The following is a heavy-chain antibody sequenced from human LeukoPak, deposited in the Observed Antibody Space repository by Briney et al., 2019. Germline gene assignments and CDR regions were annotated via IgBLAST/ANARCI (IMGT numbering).Heavy chain of an antibody. CDR1: GFTVGSHY. Sequence: PGGSLRLSCAASGFTVGSHYMSWVRQAPGKGLEWVSILYNGGRKTFYADSVKGRFSISRDNAKDTLYLQMNSLRVEDTAVYFCAKSPVSSCRGSFCYRFDYWGQGNLVTVSS. D-gene: IGHD2-15*01. J-gene: IGHJ4*02. V-gene: IGHV3-66*01. CDR3: AKSPVSSCRGSFCYRFDY. CDR2: LYNGGRKT.